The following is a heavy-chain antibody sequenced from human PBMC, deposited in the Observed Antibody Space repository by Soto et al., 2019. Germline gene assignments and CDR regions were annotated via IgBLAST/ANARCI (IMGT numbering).Heavy chain of an antibody. D-gene: IGHD6-19*01. V-gene: IGHV3-74*01. J-gene: IGHJ4*02. Sequence: GGSLRLSCAASGFTFSSYAMSWVRQAPGKGLEWVSRINSDGSSTSYADSVKGRFTISRDNAKNTLYLQMNSLRAEDTAVYYCAVAVAGPTAIGYWGQGTLVTVSS. CDR3: AVAVAGPTAIGY. CDR2: INSDGSST. CDR1: GFTFSSYA.